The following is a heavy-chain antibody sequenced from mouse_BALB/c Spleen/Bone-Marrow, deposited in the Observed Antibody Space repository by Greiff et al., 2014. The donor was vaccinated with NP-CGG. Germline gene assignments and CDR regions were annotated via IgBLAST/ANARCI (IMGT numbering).Heavy chain of an antibody. CDR2: IYPSDSYT. V-gene: IGHV1-69*02. CDR3: TRQYGNYYAMDY. Sequence: QVHVKQSGAELVRPGASVKVSCKASGYTFTSYWINWVKQRPGPGLEWIGNIYPSDSYTNYNQNFKDKATLTVDKSSSTAYMQLSSPTSEDSAVYYCTRQYGNYYAMDYWGQGTSVTVSS. J-gene: IGHJ4*01. D-gene: IGHD2-10*02. CDR1: GYTFTSYW.